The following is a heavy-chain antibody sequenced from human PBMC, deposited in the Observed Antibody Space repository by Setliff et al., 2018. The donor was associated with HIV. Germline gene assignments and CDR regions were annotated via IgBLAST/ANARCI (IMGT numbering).Heavy chain of an antibody. D-gene: IGHD3-10*01. CDR2: VYPGDSDS. CDR1: GYTFTHYW. Sequence: GESLKISCKASGYTFTHYWIGWVRQMPGKGLEWMGFVYPGDSDSRYSPSLQGQVTISADTSLKTAHLQWSSLKASDTATYFCVRLNRGSTWSIASDRGFFDPWGQGTLVTVLL. J-gene: IGHJ5*02. CDR3: VRLNRGSTWSIASDRGFFDP. V-gene: IGHV5-51*01.